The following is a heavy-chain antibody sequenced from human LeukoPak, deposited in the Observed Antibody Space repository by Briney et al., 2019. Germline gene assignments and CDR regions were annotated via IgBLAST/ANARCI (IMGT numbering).Heavy chain of an antibody. V-gene: IGHV1-69*13. Sequence: ASVKVSCKASGGTFSSYAISWVRQAPGQGLEWMGGIIPIFGTANYAQKFQGRVTITADESTSTAYMELSSLRSEDTAVYYCARDLRNHWELGAFDIWGQGTMVTVSS. D-gene: IGHD1-14*01. CDR3: ARDLRNHWELGAFDI. CDR2: IIPIFGTA. J-gene: IGHJ3*02. CDR1: GGTFSSYA.